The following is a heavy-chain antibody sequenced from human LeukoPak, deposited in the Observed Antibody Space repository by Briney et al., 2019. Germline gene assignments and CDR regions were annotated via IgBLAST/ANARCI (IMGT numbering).Heavy chain of an antibody. Sequence: QPRGSLTLSCAASGFTVSNNYMSRGRPAPGKRLEWVSVIYSGGSTYYADSVKGRFTISRDNSKNTLFLQMNSLRAGDTAVYYCARGTVTMVDYWGQGTLVTVSS. CDR1: GFTVSNNY. V-gene: IGHV3-66*01. CDR3: ARGTVTMVDY. D-gene: IGHD3-10*01. CDR2: IYSGGST. J-gene: IGHJ4*02.